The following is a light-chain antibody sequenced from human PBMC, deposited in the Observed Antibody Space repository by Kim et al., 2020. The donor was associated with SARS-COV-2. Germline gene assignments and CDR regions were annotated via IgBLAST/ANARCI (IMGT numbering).Light chain of an antibody. CDR1: QDISNY. CDR3: QQYDNLPRT. V-gene: IGKV1-33*01. Sequence: DIQMTQSPSSLSASVGDRVTITCQASQDISNYLNWYQQKPGKAPKLLIYDASNLETGVPSRFSGSGSGTDFPFTISSLQPEDIATYYCQQYDNLPRTFGGGTKVDIK. J-gene: IGKJ4*01. CDR2: DAS.